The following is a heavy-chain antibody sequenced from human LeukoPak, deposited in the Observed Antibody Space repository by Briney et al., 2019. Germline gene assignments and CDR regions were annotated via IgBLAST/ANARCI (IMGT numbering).Heavy chain of an antibody. Sequence: ASVKVSCKASGYTFTSYAMYLVRQAPGQRREWMGWINAGSGNTKYSQKFQGRVTITRDTSASIAYMELSSLTSEDTAVYYCARTPGGFYFDYWGQGTMVTVSS. CDR1: GYTFTSYA. V-gene: IGHV1-3*01. CDR2: INAGSGNT. J-gene: IGHJ4*02. D-gene: IGHD4-23*01. CDR3: ARTPGGFYFDY.